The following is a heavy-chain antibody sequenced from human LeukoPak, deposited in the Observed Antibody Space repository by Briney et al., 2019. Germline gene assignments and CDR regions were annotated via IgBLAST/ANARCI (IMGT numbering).Heavy chain of an antibody. J-gene: IGHJ4*02. D-gene: IGHD6-19*01. Sequence: ASVKVSCKASGYTFTSYGISWVRQAPGQGLEWMGWISAYNGNTNYAQKLQGRVTMTTDTSTSTAYMELRSLRSDDTAVYYCAWRLAVAGILDYWGQGTLSPSPQ. V-gene: IGHV1-18*04. CDR2: ISAYNGNT. CDR1: GYTFTSYG. CDR3: AWRLAVAGILDY.